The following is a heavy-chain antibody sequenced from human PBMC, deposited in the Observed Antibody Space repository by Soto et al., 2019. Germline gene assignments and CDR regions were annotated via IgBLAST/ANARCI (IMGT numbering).Heavy chain of an antibody. CDR1: GFTFSSCT. Sequence: EVHLVESGGGLVKPGGSLRLSCAVSGFTFSSCTMNWVRQAPGKGLEWVSSISPSTSHIYYADSVKGRFTISRGNAKNSLFLQMNSLRAEDTDVYYCSGCSGGACHQNYGMDVWGQGTTVTVSS. CDR2: ISPSTSHI. CDR3: SGCSGGACHQNYGMDV. J-gene: IGHJ6*02. D-gene: IGHD2-15*01. V-gene: IGHV3-21*01.